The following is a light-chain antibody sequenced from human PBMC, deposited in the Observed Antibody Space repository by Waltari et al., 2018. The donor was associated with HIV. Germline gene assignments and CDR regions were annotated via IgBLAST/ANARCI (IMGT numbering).Light chain of an antibody. Sequence: SYELTQPPSVSESPGQTARITCSGDALPKQYAYWYQQKPGQAPILVIYKDIERPSGIPERFSGSSSGTTVTLTISGVQAEDEADYYCQSADSSDTFVFGSGTKVTVL. J-gene: IGLJ1*01. CDR3: QSADSSDTFV. V-gene: IGLV3-25*03. CDR1: ALPKQY. CDR2: KDI.